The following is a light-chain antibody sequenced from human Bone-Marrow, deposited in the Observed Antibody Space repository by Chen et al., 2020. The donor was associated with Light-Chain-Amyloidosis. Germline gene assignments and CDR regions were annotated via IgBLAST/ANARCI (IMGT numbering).Light chain of an antibody. CDR3: QVWDRSRDRPV. CDR2: DDS. J-gene: IGLJ3*02. V-gene: IGLV3-21*02. CDR1: NIGSTS. Sequence: SYVLTPPSSLSVAPGQTATIACGGNNIGSTSVHCYQQTPGQAPRLVVYDDSERPSGIPERLAGSTSGNAAAQTSRRVEAEDEADYYCQVWDRSRDRPVFGGGTKLTVL.